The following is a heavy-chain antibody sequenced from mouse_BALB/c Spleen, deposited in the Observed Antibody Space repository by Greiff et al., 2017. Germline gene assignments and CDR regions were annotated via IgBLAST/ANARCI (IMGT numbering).Heavy chain of an antibody. CDR3: ARGLRGYYAMDY. D-gene: IGHD1-1*01. CDR2: ISSGGST. J-gene: IGHJ4*01. V-gene: IGHV5-6-5*01. Sequence: EVQGVESGGGLVKPGGSLKLSCAASGFTFSSYAMSWVRQTPEKRLEWVASISSGGSTYYPDSVKGRFTISRDNARNILYLQMSSLRSEDTAMYYCARGLRGYYAMDYWGQGTSVTVSS. CDR1: GFTFSSYA.